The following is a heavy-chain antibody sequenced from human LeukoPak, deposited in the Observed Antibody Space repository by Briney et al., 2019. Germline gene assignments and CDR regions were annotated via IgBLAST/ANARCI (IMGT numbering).Heavy chain of an antibody. CDR3: ARRSSGSPPYYFDY. V-gene: IGHV3-7*01. J-gene: IGHJ4*02. D-gene: IGHD1-26*01. Sequence: GGSLRLSCAASGFTFSGYWMHWVRQAPGKGLEWVANIKQDGSVKYYVDSVKGRFTISRDNAKNSLFLQMNSLRAEDTAVYYCARRSSGSPPYYFDYWGQGTLVTVSS. CDR2: IKQDGSVK. CDR1: GFTFSGYW.